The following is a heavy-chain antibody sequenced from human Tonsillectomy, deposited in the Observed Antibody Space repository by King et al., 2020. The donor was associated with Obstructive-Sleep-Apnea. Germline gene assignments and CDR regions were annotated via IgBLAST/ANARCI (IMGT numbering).Heavy chain of an antibody. J-gene: IGHJ6*02. CDR1: GFTFSTYW. Sequence: VQLVESGGGLVQPGGSLRLSCAASGFTFSTYWMHWVRQAPGKVLGWVSLTIIDGSNRRYADSVKGRFTLSRDNAKNTLYLQIKSLRAEDTAVYYCARELTGWYDSNLPEGYYYYYGMDVWGQGTTVTVSS. V-gene: IGHV3-74*01. CDR3: ARELTGWYDSNLPEGYYYYYGMDV. D-gene: IGHD3-22*01. CDR2: TIIDGSNR.